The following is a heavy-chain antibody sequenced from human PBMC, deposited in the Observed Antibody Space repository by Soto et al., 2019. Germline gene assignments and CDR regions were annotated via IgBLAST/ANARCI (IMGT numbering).Heavy chain of an antibody. V-gene: IGHV3-53*02. CDR3: PRRGSRVYSDAMDV. Sequence: QLVETGGGLIQPGGSLRLSCVASGFTVSTNYMTWVRQAPGKGLDWVSLTYTGGNTDYAASVQGRFTISRDKSKNPLYLQRTTWGAGDSAVYSCPRRGSRVYSDAMDVWGQGTAVTVSS. CDR2: TYTGGNT. D-gene: IGHD2-21*01. J-gene: IGHJ6*02. CDR1: GFTVSTNY.